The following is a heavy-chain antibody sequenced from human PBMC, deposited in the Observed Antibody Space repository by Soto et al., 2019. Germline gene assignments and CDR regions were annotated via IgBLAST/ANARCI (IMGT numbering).Heavy chain of an antibody. J-gene: IGHJ4*02. CDR3: ARAYYDHLWGSYRFDY. CDR1: GFTFSRFW. D-gene: IGHD3-16*02. Sequence: EVQLVESGGGLVQPGGSLRVSCAASGFTFSRFWLSWVRQAPGKGLEWVANIKEDGNVKYYVDSVRGRFTICRDNAKNSLYLQMDSLRAEDTAVYYCARAYYDHLWGSYRFDYWGQGTLVTVSS. V-gene: IGHV3-7*01. CDR2: IKEDGNVK.